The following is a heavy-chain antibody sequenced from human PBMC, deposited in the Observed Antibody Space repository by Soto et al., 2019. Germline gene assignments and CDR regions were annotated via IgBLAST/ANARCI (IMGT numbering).Heavy chain of an antibody. CDR3: AVGESSSSMDV. D-gene: IGHD6-6*01. J-gene: IGHJ6*02. CDR2: ISYDGSNK. V-gene: IGHV3-30*03. CDR1: GFTFSSYG. Sequence: QVQLVESGGGVVQPGRSLRLSCAASGFTFSSYGMHWVRQAPGKGLEGVAVISYDGSNKYYADSVKGRFTISRDNSKNTLYLQMNSLRADDTAVYYCAVGESSSSMDVWGQGTTVTVSS.